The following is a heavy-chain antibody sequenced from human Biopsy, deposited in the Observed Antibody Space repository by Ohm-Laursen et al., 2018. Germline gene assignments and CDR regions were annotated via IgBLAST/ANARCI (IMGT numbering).Heavy chain of an antibody. J-gene: IGHJ2*01. CDR3: ASAGYNPDWNFDL. CDR2: IDFTGRT. CDR1: GRPIDRYY. Sequence: SQTLFLTRTASGRPIDRYYWSWTRQPPGKAREWIGYIDFTGRTSYNPSLKSRVSMSMNPSKKQFSLRLRDVTAADTAVYYCASAGYNPDWNFDLWGRGTRVTVSS. D-gene: IGHD5-24*01. V-gene: IGHV4-59*12.